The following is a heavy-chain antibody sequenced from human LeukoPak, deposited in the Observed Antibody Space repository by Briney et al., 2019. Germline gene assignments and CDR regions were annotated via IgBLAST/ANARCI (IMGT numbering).Heavy chain of an antibody. J-gene: IGHJ4*02. V-gene: IGHV3-53*01. D-gene: IGHD3-10*01. CDR1: GFSVSSNY. CDR3: WRLYYYVSGSYGYYFDY. CDR2: IYSGGST. Sequence: GGSLRLSCAACGFSVSSNYLSWVRQAPGKGLEWVSVIYSGGSTYYADSVKGRFTISRDNSKNTLYLQMNSLRAEDTAVYYCWRLYYYVSGSYGYYFDYWGQGTLVTVSS.